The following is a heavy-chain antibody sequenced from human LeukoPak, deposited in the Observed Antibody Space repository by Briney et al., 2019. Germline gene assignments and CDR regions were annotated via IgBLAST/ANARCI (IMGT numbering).Heavy chain of an antibody. Sequence: GASVKVSCKASGYTLTGYYMHWVRQAPGQGLEWMGWINPNSGGTNYAQKFQGRVTMTRDTSISTACMELSRLRSDDTAVYYCARDEEYCGGDCYSNFSDYWGQGTLVTVSS. D-gene: IGHD2-21*01. CDR3: ARDEEYCGGDCYSNFSDY. CDR2: INPNSGGT. V-gene: IGHV1-2*02. J-gene: IGHJ4*02. CDR1: GYTLTGYY.